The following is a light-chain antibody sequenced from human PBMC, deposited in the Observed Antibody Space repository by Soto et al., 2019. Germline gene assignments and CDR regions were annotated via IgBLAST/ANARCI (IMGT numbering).Light chain of an antibody. CDR2: DAS. V-gene: IGKV3-11*01. CDR3: QQRSNWLWT. CDR1: QSVSSY. Sequence: EIVLTQSPATLSLSPGERATLSCRASQSVSSYLAWYQQKPGQAPRLLIYDASNRATGIPARFSGSGSGTDFTPTISSLEPEDFAVYYCQQRSNWLWTFGQGTKVDIK. J-gene: IGKJ1*01.